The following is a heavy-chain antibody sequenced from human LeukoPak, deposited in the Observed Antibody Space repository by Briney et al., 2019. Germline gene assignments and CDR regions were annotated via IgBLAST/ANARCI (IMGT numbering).Heavy chain of an antibody. CDR3: ASAGDSSGYSDY. CDR2: IKHRGST. V-gene: IGHV4-34*01. D-gene: IGHD3-22*01. J-gene: IGHJ4*02. CDR1: GFTFRNAW. Sequence: GSLRLSCAASGFTFRNAWMSWVRQAPGKGLEWIGEIKHRGSTNYNPSRESRVTISVDTSKNQFSLKPSSVPAAHTAVYYCASAGDSSGYSDYWGQGALVTVSS.